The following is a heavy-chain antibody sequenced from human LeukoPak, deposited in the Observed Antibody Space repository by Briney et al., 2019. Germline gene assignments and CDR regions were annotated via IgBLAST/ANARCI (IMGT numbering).Heavy chain of an antibody. Sequence: VASVKVSCKASGYTFTSYAMHWVRQAPGQRLEWMGWINAGNGNTKYSQKFQGRVTITRDTSASTAYMELSSLRSEDTAVYYCARVYSYGSNYYYYYYMDVWGKGTTVTVSS. CDR2: INAGNGNT. J-gene: IGHJ6*03. CDR3: ARVYSYGSNYYYYYYMDV. V-gene: IGHV1-3*01. D-gene: IGHD5-18*01. CDR1: GYTFTSYA.